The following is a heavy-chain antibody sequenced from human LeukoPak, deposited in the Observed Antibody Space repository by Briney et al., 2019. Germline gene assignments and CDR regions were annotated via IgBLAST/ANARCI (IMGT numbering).Heavy chain of an antibody. CDR3: VLDSHGDSYYMDV. V-gene: IGHV3-43*01. D-gene: IGHD4-17*01. CDR2: IRWDGSRT. CDR1: GFTFGNYT. J-gene: IGHJ6*03. Sequence: GGSLRLSCAASGFTFGNYTMNWVRQAPGKGLEWVSLIRWDGSRTYYADSVKGRFTISRDNTKNCLYLQMNSLRPEDTAWYYCVLDSHGDSYYMDVWGKGTTVTVSS.